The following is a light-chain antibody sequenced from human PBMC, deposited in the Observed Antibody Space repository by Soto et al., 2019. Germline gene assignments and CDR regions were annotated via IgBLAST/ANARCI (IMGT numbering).Light chain of an antibody. CDR2: EVT. J-gene: IGLJ2*01. CDR1: SSDVGGYNY. Sequence: QSALTQPPSASGSPGQSVTISCTGTSSDVGGYNYVSWYQQHPGKAPKLMIYEVTKRPSGVPDRFSGSKSGNTASLTVSGLQAEDEADDYCSSYAGSNNFGVFGGGTKVTVL. V-gene: IGLV2-8*01. CDR3: SSYAGSNNFGV.